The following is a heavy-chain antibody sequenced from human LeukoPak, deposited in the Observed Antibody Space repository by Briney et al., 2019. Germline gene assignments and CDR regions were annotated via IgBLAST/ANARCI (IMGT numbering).Heavy chain of an antibody. CDR1: GGSISGYY. V-gene: IGHV4-59*01. Sequence: PSETLSLTCSVSGGSISGYYWSWIRQPPGKELEWIRYIYYSGSTNYNPSLKSRVTISLDTSKNQFSLKLSSVTPADTAVYYCARYSNAYAGARWFDHWGQGTLVTVS. D-gene: IGHD2-21*01. J-gene: IGHJ5*02. CDR2: IYYSGST. CDR3: ARYSNAYAGARWFDH.